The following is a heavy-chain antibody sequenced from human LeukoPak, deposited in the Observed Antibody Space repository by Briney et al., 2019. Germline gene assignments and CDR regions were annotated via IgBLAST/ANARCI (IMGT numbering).Heavy chain of an antibody. Sequence: GGSLRLSCAASGFTFSSYAMNWVRQAPGKGLEWVSVISGSGGSTHYADSVKGRFTISRDNSKNTLYLQMNSLRAEDTAVYYCATTIGGYNYGPSFDYWGQGTLVTVSP. CDR3: ATTIGGYNYGPSFDY. J-gene: IGHJ4*02. CDR1: GFTFSSYA. CDR2: ISGSGGST. V-gene: IGHV3-23*01. D-gene: IGHD5-18*01.